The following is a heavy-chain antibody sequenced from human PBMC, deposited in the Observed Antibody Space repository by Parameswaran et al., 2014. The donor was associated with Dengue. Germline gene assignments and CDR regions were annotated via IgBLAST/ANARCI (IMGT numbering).Heavy chain of an antibody. CDR2: INPENGDT. J-gene: IGHJ4*02. CDR3: ASKPLGSGSYFDY. V-gene: IGHV1-2*02. D-gene: IGHD3-10*01. Sequence: WVRQAPGQGPEWVGWINPENGDTNYAQKFQGRVTMTRDTSISTAYMELSRLTFDDTAVYYCASKPLGSGSYFDYWGQGTLVTVSS.